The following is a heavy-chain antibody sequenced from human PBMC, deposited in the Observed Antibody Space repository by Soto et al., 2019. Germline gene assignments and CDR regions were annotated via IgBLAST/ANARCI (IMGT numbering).Heavy chain of an antibody. D-gene: IGHD6-13*01. CDR3: ARRTQIQRLVYDY. CDR1: GFTFSSYS. J-gene: IGHJ4*02. Sequence: EVQLVESGGGLVKPGGSLRLSCAASGFTFSSYSMNWVRQAPGKGLEWVSSISSSSSYIYYADSVKGRFTISRDNAKNSLNLQMNSLRAEDTAVYYCARRTQIQRLVYDYWGQGTLVTVSS. V-gene: IGHV3-21*01. CDR2: ISSSSSYI.